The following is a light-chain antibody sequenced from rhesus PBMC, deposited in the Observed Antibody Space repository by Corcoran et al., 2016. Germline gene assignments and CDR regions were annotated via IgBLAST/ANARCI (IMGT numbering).Light chain of an antibody. V-gene: IGKV3-24*04. J-gene: IGKJ3*01. Sequence: ETVVTQSPATLSLSPGERATLSCRASQSVGSYLAWYQQKPGQAPRLLIYGASSRAIGIPDRVSGSGSGTDFTLPIGSLEPADVGVYYCQQSSNLFTFGPGTKLDIK. CDR1: QSVGSY. CDR3: QQSSNLFT. CDR2: GAS.